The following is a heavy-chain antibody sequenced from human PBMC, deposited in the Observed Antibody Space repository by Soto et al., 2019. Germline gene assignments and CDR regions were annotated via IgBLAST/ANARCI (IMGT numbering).Heavy chain of an antibody. D-gene: IGHD3-22*01. J-gene: IGHJ4*02. CDR3: ASGYYDRIGYYFDY. CDR1: GSIFSSYS. V-gene: IGHV3-21*01. CDR2: VSSSSSYI. Sequence: GGALRLSCEASGSIFSSYSLNWFRQAPGKGLEWVSSVSSSSSYIYYADSVKVRFTISRDNAKNSVYLQMNSLRAEDTAVYYCASGYYDRIGYYFDYWGQGSSVTVSS.